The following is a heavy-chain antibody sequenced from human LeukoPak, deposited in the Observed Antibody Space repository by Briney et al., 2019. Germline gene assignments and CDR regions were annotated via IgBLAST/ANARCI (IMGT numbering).Heavy chain of an antibody. CDR3: ARGRDYYDSSGYYLPYHDAFDI. D-gene: IGHD3-22*01. Sequence: SETLSLTCAVYGGSFSNYYWGWIRQPPGKGLEWIGEINDGGSPHYNPSLKSRVTISVDTSKNQFSLKLSSVTAADTAVYYCARGRDYYDSSGYYLPYHDAFDIWGQGTMVTVSS. CDR1: GGSFSNYY. J-gene: IGHJ3*02. V-gene: IGHV4-34*01. CDR2: INDGGSP.